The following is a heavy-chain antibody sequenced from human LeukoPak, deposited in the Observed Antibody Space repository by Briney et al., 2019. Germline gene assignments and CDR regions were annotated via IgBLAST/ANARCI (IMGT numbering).Heavy chain of an antibody. CDR2: IYHSGST. J-gene: IGHJ4*02. D-gene: IGHD6-13*01. V-gene: IGHV4-4*02. CDR1: GGSISSSNW. CDR3: VYSSSWYGVDY. Sequence: PSETLSLTCAVSGGSISSSNWWSWVRQPPGKGLEWIGEIYHSGSTNYNPSLKSRVTISVDTSKNQFSLKLSSVTAADTAVYYCVYSSSWYGVDYWGQGTLVTVSS.